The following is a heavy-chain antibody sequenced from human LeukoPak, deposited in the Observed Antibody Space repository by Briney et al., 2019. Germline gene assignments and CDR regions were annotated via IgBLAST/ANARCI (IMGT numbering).Heavy chain of an antibody. CDR1: GYTFTGYY. V-gene: IGHV1-69*13. CDR2: IIPIFGTA. CDR3: AGSEGWFDP. Sequence: SVKVPCKASGYTFTGYYMHWVRQAPGQGLEWMGRIIPIFGTANYAQKFQGRVTITADESTSTAYMELSSLRSEDTAVYYCAGSEGWFDPWGQGTLVTVSS. J-gene: IGHJ5*02.